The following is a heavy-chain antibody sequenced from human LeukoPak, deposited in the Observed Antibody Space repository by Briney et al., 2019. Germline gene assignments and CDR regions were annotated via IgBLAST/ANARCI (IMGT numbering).Heavy chain of an antibody. J-gene: IGHJ4*02. Sequence: GGSLRLSCAASGFTFSSFVMTWVRQAPGKGLEWVSGINNSGANKYYADSVKGRFTMSRDNSKNTLYLQMNSLRAEDTAIYYCAKVAHISSSWVWDFDYWGQGTLVTVSS. D-gene: IGHD6-6*01. CDR1: GFTFSSFV. CDR2: INNSGANK. CDR3: AKVAHISSSWVWDFDY. V-gene: IGHV3-23*01.